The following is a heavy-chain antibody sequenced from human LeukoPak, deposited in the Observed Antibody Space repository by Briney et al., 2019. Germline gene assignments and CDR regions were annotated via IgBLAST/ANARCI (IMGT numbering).Heavy chain of an antibody. V-gene: IGHV4-4*09. Sequence: PSETLSLTCTVSGGSISSYYWSWIRQPPGKGLEWIGYIYTSGSTNYNPSLKSRVTISVDTSKNQFSLKLSSVTAADTAVHYCAGRGYDWGYYYYYMDVWGEGTTVTVSS. CDR1: GGSISSYY. CDR3: AGRGYDWGYYYYYMDV. D-gene: IGHD5-12*01. CDR2: IYTSGST. J-gene: IGHJ6*03.